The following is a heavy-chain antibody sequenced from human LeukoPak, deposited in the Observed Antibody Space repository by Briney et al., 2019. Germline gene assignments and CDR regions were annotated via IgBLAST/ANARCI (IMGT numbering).Heavy chain of an antibody. D-gene: IGHD6-6*01. J-gene: IGHJ6*04. V-gene: IGHV3-30*19. CDR3: AKGPKQLLVDV. CDR2: ISYDGSNE. Sequence: GGSLRLSCAASGFTFSGYGMHWVRQAPGKGLEWVAIISYDGSNEYYADSVKGRFTISRDISKNTLYLQMNSLRAEDTAVYCCAKGPKQLLVDVWGKGTTVTISA. CDR1: GFTFSGYG.